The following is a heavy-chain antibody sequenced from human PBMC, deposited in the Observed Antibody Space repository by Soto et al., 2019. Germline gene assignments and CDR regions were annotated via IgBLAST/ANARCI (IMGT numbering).Heavy chain of an antibody. J-gene: IGHJ6*02. CDR2: IIPISDTT. CDR3: ARSQGSSTSLEIYYYYYYGMEV. V-gene: IGHV1-69*01. CDR1: GGTFSSYA. Sequence: QVQLVQSGAEVKKPGSSVKVSCKASGGTFSSYAISWVRQAPGQGLEWMGGIIPISDTTNYAQKFQGRVTITADESTSTAYMKLSSLRSEDTAVYYCARSQGSSTSLEIYYYYYYGMEVWGQGTTVTVSS. D-gene: IGHD2-2*01.